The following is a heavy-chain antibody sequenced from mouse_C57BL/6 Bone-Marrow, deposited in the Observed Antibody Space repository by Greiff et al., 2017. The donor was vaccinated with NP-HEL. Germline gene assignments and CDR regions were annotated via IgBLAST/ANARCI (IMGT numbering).Heavy chain of an antibody. J-gene: IGHJ1*03. Sequence: QVQLQQSGAELIRPGTSVKVSCKASGYAFTNYLIEWVKQRPGQGLEWIGVINPGSGGTNYNEKFKGKATLTADKSASTAYRQLSSLTSEDSAVYFCARELRWYFDVWGTGTTVTDSS. CDR2: INPGSGGT. V-gene: IGHV1-54*01. CDR1: GYAFTNYL. D-gene: IGHD2-4*01. CDR3: ARELRWYFDV.